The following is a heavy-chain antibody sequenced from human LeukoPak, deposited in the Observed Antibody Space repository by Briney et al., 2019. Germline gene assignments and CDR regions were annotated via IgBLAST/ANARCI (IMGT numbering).Heavy chain of an antibody. Sequence: SQTLSLTCTVSGGSISSDGYYWSWIRQHPGKGPEWIGYIYYSGTTYYNPSLESRVTISIDTSKNQFSLRLSSVTAADTAVYYCARRKNSGWFDPWGQGTLVTVSP. CDR3: ARRKNSGWFDP. CDR2: IYYSGTT. D-gene: IGHD1-7*01. J-gene: IGHJ5*02. CDR1: GGSISSDGYY. V-gene: IGHV4-31*03.